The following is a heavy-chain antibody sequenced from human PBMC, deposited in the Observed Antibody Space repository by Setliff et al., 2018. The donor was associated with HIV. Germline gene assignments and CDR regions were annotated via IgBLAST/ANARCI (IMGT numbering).Heavy chain of an antibody. V-gene: IGHV4-59*01. CDR3: SRFNALLGSSTYYDY. CDR1: EGYITGYY. D-gene: IGHD3-22*01. CDR2: IFYSGTT. J-gene: IGHJ4*02. Sequence: SETLSLTCTVSEGYITGYYWTWIRQPPGRGLEWIGYIFYSGTTKFNPSLKSRAAISVDSSNNQFSLKMTSVTAADTAVYFCSRFNALLGSSTYYDYWGPGLLVTVSS.